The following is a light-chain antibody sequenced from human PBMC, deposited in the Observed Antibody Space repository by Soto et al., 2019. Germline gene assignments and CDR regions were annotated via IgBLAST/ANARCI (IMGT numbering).Light chain of an antibody. CDR1: QSIASS. Sequence: DIQMTQSPSSLSASVGDRVTITCRASQSIASSLNWYQQKPGKAPKLLIYAASSLQGGVPSRFSGSGSGTDFTLTISSLQPEDFATYYCQQSYRAFGQGTKVEIK. J-gene: IGKJ1*01. CDR3: QQSYRA. V-gene: IGKV1-39*01. CDR2: AAS.